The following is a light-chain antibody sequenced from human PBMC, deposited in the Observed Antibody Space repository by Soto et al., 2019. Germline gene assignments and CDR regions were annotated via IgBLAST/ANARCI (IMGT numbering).Light chain of an antibody. V-gene: IGKV1-5*03. CDR3: QQHRSYPRT. CDR2: KAS. CDR1: QGLANA. Sequence: DIQMTQSPSTLPASVGDRVIITCRASQGLANALVWYQQKPGKAPNLLIYKASTLASGVPLRFSGSGSGTEFTLTISSLQPEDFATYYCQQHRSYPRTFGQGTKVEIK. J-gene: IGKJ1*01.